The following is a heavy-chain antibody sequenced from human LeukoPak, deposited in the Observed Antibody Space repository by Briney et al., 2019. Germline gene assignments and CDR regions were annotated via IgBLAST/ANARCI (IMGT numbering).Heavy chain of an antibody. J-gene: IGHJ4*02. Sequence: SETLSLTCTVSGGSISSYYWSWIRQPAGKGLEWIGRIYTSGSTNYNPSLKSRVTMSVDTSKNQFSLKLSSVTAADTAVYYCARVSRQPAAYYFDYWGQGTLVTVSS. CDR1: GGSISSYY. CDR2: IYTSGST. CDR3: ARVSRQPAAYYFDY. V-gene: IGHV4-4*07. D-gene: IGHD2-15*01.